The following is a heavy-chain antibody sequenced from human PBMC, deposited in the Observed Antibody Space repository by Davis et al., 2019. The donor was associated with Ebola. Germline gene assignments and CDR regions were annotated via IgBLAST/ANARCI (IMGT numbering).Heavy chain of an antibody. V-gene: IGHV3-33*01. J-gene: IGHJ4*02. CDR1: GFTFSSYG. CDR2: IWYDGSNK. CDR3: ARATYDFWSGWGDY. D-gene: IGHD3-3*01. Sequence: GESLKISCAASGFTFSSYGMHWVRQAPGKGLEWVAVIWYDGSNKYYADSVKGRFTISRDNSKNTLYLQMNSLRAEDTAVYYCARATYDFWSGWGDYWGQGTLVTVSS.